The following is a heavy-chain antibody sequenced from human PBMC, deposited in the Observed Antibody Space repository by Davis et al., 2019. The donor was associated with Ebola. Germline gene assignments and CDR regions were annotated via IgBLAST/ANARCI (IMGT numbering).Heavy chain of an antibody. J-gene: IGHJ6*03. V-gene: IGHV4-59*01. D-gene: IGHD2-2*01. CDR1: GGSISSYY. CDR2: IYYSGST. CDR3: ARGTVVVPAATTHYYYYYMDV. Sequence: PSETLSLTCTVSGGSISSYYWSWIRQPPGKGLEWIGYIYYSGSTNYNPSLKSRVTISVDTSKNQFSLKLSSVTAADTAVYYCARGTVVVPAATTHYYYYYMDVWGQGTTVTVSS.